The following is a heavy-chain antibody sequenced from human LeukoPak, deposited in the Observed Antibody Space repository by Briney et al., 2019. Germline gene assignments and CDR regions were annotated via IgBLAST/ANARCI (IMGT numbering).Heavy chain of an antibody. J-gene: IGHJ4*02. CDR1: GFTFSDYY. D-gene: IGHD3-10*01. CDR3: AKEGFGSGEAY. V-gene: IGHV3-11*01. Sequence: PGGSLRLSCAASGFTFSDYYMSWIRQAPGKGLEWVSYVSSGSSTIYYADSVKGHFTISRDNSKNTLYLQMNSLRAEDTAVYYCAKEGFGSGEAYWGQGTLVTVSS. CDR2: VSSGSSTI.